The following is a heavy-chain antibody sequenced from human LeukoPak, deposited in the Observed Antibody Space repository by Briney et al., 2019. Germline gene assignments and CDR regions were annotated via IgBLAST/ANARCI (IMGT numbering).Heavy chain of an antibody. Sequence: GGSLRLSCAASGFTVSSNCMSWVRQAPGKGLEWVSTISDYPHYADSVRGRFTISRDNSRKTVFLQMNSLTPEDAATYYCTKDSQGSYDGFWYGTYGMDVWGQGTTVTVSS. D-gene: IGHD3-16*01. CDR2: ISDYP. CDR3: TKDSQGSYDGFWYGTYGMDV. V-gene: IGHV3-53*01. CDR1: GFTVSSNC. J-gene: IGHJ6*02.